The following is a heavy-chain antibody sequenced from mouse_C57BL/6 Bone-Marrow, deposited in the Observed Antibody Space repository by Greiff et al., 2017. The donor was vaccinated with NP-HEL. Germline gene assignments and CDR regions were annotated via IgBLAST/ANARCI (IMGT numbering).Heavy chain of an antibody. V-gene: IGHV1-82*01. CDR1: GYAFSSSW. CDR2: IYPGDGDT. CDR3: ARHLLWFPYYAMDY. Sequence: VQLQQSGPELVKPGASVKISCKASGYAFSSSWMNWVKQRPGKGLGWIGRIYPGDGDTNYNGKFKGKATLTADKSSSTAYMQLNSLKSEVSAVYFCARHLLWFPYYAMDYWGQGTSVTVSS. J-gene: IGHJ4*01. D-gene: IGHD2-2*01.